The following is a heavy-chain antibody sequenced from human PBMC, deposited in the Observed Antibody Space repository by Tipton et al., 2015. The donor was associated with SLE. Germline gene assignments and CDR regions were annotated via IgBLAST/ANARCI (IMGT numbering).Heavy chain of an antibody. D-gene: IGHD3-10*01. Sequence: TLSLTCAVYGGSFSVHYWNWIRQPPGKGLEWIGEINHSGSTNYNPSLKSRVTISVDTSKNQFSLKLSSVTAADTAVYYCAREYYYGSGTLWYYYGMDVWGQGTTVTVSS. CDR2: INHSGST. CDR1: GGSFSVHY. CDR3: AREYYYGSGTLWYYYGMDV. V-gene: IGHV4-34*01. J-gene: IGHJ6*02.